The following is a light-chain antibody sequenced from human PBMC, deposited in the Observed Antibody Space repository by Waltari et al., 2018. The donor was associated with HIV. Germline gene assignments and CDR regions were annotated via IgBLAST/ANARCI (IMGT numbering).Light chain of an antibody. CDR2: YDS. V-gene: IGLV3-21*04. CDR3: QVWDSSSGV. J-gene: IGLJ3*02. CDR1: NIGSKS. Sequence: SYVLTQPPSVSVAPGKTARITCGGNNIGSKSVHSYQQKPGQAPVLVIYYDSHRPSGIPERFSGSNSGNTATLTISRVEAGDEADYYCQVWDSSSGVFGGGTKLTGL.